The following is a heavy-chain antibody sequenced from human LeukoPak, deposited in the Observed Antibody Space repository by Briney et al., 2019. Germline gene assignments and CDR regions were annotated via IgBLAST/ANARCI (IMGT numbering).Heavy chain of an antibody. CDR3: ARARVDILTGYVMYYFDY. CDR1: GGSFSGYY. CDR2: INHSGST. V-gene: IGHV4-34*01. D-gene: IGHD3-9*01. J-gene: IGHJ4*02. Sequence: SETLSLTCAVYGGSFSGYYWSWIRQPPGKGLEWIGEINHSGSTNYNPSLKSRVTISVDTSKNQFSLKLSSVTAADTAVYYCARARVDILTGYVMYYFDYWGQGTLVTVSS.